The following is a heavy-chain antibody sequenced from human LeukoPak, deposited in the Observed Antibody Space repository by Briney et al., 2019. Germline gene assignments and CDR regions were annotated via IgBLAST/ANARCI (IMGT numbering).Heavy chain of an antibody. J-gene: IGHJ4*02. D-gene: IGHD2-15*01. V-gene: IGHV3-48*01. CDR2: ISSRSDTI. Sequence: GGSLRLSCAASGFIFSSYSMTWVRQAPGKGLEWVSYISSRSDTIYYADSVKGRFIISRDNAKNSPYLQMNSLRAEDTAVYYYARPHCSGATCYSRYFDDWGQGTLVTVSP. CDR1: GFIFSSYS. CDR3: ARPHCSGATCYSRYFDD.